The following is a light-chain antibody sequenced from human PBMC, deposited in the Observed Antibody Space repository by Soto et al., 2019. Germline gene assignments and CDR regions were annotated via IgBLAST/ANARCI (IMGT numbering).Light chain of an antibody. CDR3: QQRSNWPRT. CDR2: DAS. J-gene: IGKJ1*01. V-gene: IGKV3-11*01. Sequence: EIVLTQSPATLSLSPGKRATLSCRASQSISVYLAWYQQKLGQAPRLLIYDASNRATGIPARFSGSGSGTDFTLTISSLEPEDFAVYYCQQRSNWPRTFGQGTKVEIK. CDR1: QSISVY.